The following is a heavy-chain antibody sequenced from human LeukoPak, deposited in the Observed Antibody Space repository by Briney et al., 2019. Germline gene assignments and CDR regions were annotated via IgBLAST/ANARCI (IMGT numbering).Heavy chain of an antibody. D-gene: IGHD4-11*01. V-gene: IGHV3-66*01. Sequence: GGSLRLSCAASGFTVSSNYMNWVRQAPGKGLEWVSVIYSGGSTYYADSVKGRFTISRDNSKNTLYLQMNSLRAEDTAVYYCARDPSGLTVTTFGWGQGTLVTVSS. CDR3: ARDPSGLTVTTFG. CDR2: IYSGGST. CDR1: GFTVSSNY. J-gene: IGHJ4*02.